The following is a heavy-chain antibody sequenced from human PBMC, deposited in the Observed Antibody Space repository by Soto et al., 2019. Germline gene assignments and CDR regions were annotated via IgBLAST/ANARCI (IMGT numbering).Heavy chain of an antibody. CDR1: GGSISSSSYY. D-gene: IGHD6-19*01. Sequence: SETLSLTCTVSGGSISSSSYYWGWIRQPPGKGLEWIGSIYYSGSTYYNPSLKSRVTISVDTSKNQFSLKLSSVTAADTAVYYCARLPYGSSGWSETGWGQGTLVTVSS. J-gene: IGHJ4*02. CDR2: IYYSGST. CDR3: ARLPYGSSGWSETG. V-gene: IGHV4-39*01.